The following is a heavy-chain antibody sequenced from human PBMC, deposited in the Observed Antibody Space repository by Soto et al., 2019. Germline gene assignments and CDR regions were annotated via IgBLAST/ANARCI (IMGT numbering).Heavy chain of an antibody. D-gene: IGHD3-10*01. J-gene: IGHJ5*02. Sequence: SVTLSLTCPISGGCFDTNYWSLIRQAPGKGLEWIGYTYYTGSTKYNPSLKSRATISVDTSNNQFSLTLNSAAAADTAVYYCATDSAGRGPFDPWGQGILVTVSS. CDR1: GGCFDTNY. CDR3: ATDSAGRGPFDP. V-gene: IGHV4-59*13. CDR2: TYYTGST.